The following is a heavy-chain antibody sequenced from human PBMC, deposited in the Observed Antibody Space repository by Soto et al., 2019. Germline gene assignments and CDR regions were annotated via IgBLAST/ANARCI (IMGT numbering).Heavy chain of an antibody. CDR3: ARVPTRYSSGWPFDY. D-gene: IGHD6-19*01. CDR2: INSDGSST. V-gene: IGHV3-74*01. CDR1: GFTFSSYW. Sequence: HPGGSLRLSCAASGFTFSSYWVHWVRQAPGKGLVWVSRINSDGSSTSYADSVKGRFTISRDNAKNTLYLQMNSLRAEDTAVYYCARVPTRYSSGWPFDYWGQGTLVTVSS. J-gene: IGHJ4*02.